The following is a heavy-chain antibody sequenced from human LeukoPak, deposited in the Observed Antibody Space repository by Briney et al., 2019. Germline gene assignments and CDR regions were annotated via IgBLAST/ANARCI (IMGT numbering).Heavy chain of an antibody. Sequence: ASVKVSCKASGYAFTNYYIHWVRHAPGQRLECMGIINPSGGSTSYAQKFQGRVTMTRDMSTSTVYMELSSLRSEDTAVYYCARVDMITFGGAEDWFDPWGQGTLVTVSS. CDR1: GYAFTNYY. CDR3: ARVDMITFGGAEDWFDP. J-gene: IGHJ5*02. V-gene: IGHV1-46*01. CDR2: INPSGGST. D-gene: IGHD3-16*01.